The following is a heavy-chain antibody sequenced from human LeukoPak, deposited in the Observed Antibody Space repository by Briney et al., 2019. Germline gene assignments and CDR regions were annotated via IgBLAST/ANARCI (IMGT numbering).Heavy chain of an antibody. J-gene: IGHJ3*02. V-gene: IGHV1-8*03. CDR2: MNPNSGNT. CDR1: GGTFSSYA. D-gene: IGHD1-26*01. Sequence: ASVKVSCKASGGTFSSYAISWVRQAPGQGLEWMGWMNPNSGNTGYAQKFQGRVTITRNTSISTAYMELSSLRSEDTAVYYCARGPPPTVGRAFDIWGQGTMVTVSS. CDR3: ARGPPPTVGRAFDI.